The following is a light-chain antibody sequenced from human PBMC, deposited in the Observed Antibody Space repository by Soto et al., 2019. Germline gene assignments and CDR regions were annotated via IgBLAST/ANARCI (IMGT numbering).Light chain of an antibody. V-gene: IGKV1-5*03. CDR2: QAA. CDR1: QSISSC. J-gene: IGKJ1*01. Sequence: DIQMTQSPSTLSSSVGDRVTITCRASQSISSCFACYQQKPGQDPTLLLYQAARFESGVTSRFSGSGSGTDFTITISSLQPDDVSIYYCQQYNRYWTFGQGTKVDIK. CDR3: QQYNRYWT.